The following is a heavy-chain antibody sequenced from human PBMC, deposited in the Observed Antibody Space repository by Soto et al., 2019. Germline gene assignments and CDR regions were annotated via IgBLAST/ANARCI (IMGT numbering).Heavy chain of an antibody. J-gene: IGHJ3*02. Sequence: GGSLRLSCAASGFTFSNAWMSWVRQAPGKGLEWVGRIKSKTDGGTTDYAAPVKGRFTISRDDSKNTLYLQRNSLKTEDTAVYYCTTDPFVGYCSGGSCYSPSAFDIWGQGTMVTVSS. D-gene: IGHD2-15*01. CDR1: GFTFSNAW. CDR3: TTDPFVGYCSGGSCYSPSAFDI. V-gene: IGHV3-15*01. CDR2: IKSKTDGGTT.